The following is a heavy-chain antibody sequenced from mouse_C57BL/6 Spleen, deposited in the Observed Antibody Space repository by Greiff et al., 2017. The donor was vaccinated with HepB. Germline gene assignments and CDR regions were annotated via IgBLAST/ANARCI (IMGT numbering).Heavy chain of an antibody. J-gene: IGHJ4*01. CDR2: IRNKANGYTT. V-gene: IGHV7-3*01. CDR1: GFTFTDYY. Sequence: EVHLVESGGGLVQPGGSLSLSCAASGFTFTDYYMSWVRQPPGKALEWLGFIRNKANGYTTEYSASVKGRFTISRDNSQSILYLQMNALRAEVRATYYCARYMGTGTDAMDYWGQGTSVTVSS. D-gene: IGHD4-1*01. CDR3: ARYMGTGTDAMDY.